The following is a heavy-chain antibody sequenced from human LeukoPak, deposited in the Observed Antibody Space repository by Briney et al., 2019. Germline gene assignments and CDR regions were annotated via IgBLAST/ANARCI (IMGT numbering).Heavy chain of an antibody. D-gene: IGHD2-8*01. J-gene: IGHJ5*02. V-gene: IGHV4-59*08. CDR1: GGSISSYY. Sequence: SETLSLTCTVSGGSISSYYWTWIRQPAGKGLEWVGHISYSGGTKYNPSLQSRVTISIDTSKNQFSLNLSSVTAADTAVYYCARRVIMSAAGVPDTWLDPWGQGILVTVSS. CDR3: ARRVIMSAAGVPDTWLDP. CDR2: ISYSGGT.